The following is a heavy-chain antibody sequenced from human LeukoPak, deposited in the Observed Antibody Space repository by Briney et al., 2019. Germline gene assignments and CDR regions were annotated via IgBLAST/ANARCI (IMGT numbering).Heavy chain of an antibody. D-gene: IGHD3-22*01. V-gene: IGHV3-21*01. Sequence: GGSLRLSCAASGFTFSSYAMSWVRQAPGKGLEWVSSISSSSSYIYYADSVKGRFTISRDNAKNSLYLQMNSLRAEDTAVYYCARDYRREYYYDSSGYYISWGQGTLVTVSS. CDR2: ISSSSSYI. CDR3: ARDYRREYYYDSSGYYIS. CDR1: GFTFSSYA. J-gene: IGHJ5*02.